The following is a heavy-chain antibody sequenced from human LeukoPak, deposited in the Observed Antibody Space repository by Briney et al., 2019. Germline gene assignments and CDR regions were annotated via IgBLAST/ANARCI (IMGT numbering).Heavy chain of an antibody. CDR2: VYPGDSDT. J-gene: IGHJ4*02. Sequence: GESLKISCKGSGYSFRSYWIGWVRQMPGKGLEWMGIVYPGDSDTRYSPSFQGHVTISADKSISTAYLQWSSLKASDTAMYYCAKAEALASAFDYWGQGTQVTVSS. CDR1: GYSFRSYW. D-gene: IGHD6-13*01. V-gene: IGHV5-51*01. CDR3: AKAEALASAFDY.